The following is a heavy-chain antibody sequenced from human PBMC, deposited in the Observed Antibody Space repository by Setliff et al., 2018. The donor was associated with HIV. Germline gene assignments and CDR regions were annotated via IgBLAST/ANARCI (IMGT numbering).Heavy chain of an antibody. D-gene: IGHD5-18*01. J-gene: IGHJ4*02. CDR2: LRTGTGDT. V-gene: IGHV1-3*04. CDR3: ARTLPQYTNLFDY. Sequence: ASVKVSCKASGYTFTSFSMQWVRLAPGQRLEWMGWLRTGTGDTSYSEKFQGRLTITRDTSANTAYMELSNLRSEDTAVYYCARTLPQYTNLFDYWGQGTLVTVSS. CDR1: GYTFTSFS.